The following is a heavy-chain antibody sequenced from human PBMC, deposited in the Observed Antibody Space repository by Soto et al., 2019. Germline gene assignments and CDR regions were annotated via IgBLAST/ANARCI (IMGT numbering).Heavy chain of an antibody. CDR2: IYSGGST. J-gene: IGHJ4*02. CDR1: GFTVSNSY. V-gene: IGHV3-66*01. D-gene: IGHD3-10*01. CDR3: ARCDGSATYCFFFAY. Sequence: EVPVVESGGGLVQSGGSLTLSCAASGFTVSNSYMSWVRQAPGKGLEWVSAIYSGGSTYYADSVKGRFTISRDNSRNTLDLQMNSLRAEDTAVYFCARCDGSATYCFFFAYWGQGTPVTVSS.